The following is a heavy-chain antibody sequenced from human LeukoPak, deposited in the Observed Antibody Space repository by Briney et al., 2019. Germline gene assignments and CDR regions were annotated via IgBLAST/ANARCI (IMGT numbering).Heavy chain of an antibody. CDR2: ISYDGSNK. CDR3: AARGNY. Sequence: PGGSLRLSCAASGFTFSSYAMHWVRQAPGKGLEWVAVISYDGSNKYYADSVKGRFAISRDNSKNTLYLQMNSLRAEDTAVYYCAARGNYWGQGTLVTVSS. V-gene: IGHV3-30*09. J-gene: IGHJ4*02. CDR1: GFTFSSYA. D-gene: IGHD2-15*01.